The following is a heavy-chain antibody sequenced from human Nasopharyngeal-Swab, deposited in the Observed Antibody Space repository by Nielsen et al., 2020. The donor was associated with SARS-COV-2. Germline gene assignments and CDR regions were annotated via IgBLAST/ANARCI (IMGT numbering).Heavy chain of an antibody. J-gene: IGHJ6*02. CDR1: GFTFSSYG. Sequence: GESLKISCAASGFTFSSYGMHWVRQAPGKGLEWVAVISYDGGNKYYADSVKGRFTISRDNSKNTLYLQMNSLRAEDTAVYYCARSTIFRSPYYYYGMDVWGQGTTVTVSS. CDR3: ARSTIFRSPYYYYGMDV. V-gene: IGHV3-30*03. D-gene: IGHD3-9*01. CDR2: ISYDGGNK.